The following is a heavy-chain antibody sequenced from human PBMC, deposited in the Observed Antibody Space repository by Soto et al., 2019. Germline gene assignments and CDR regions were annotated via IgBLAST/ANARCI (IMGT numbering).Heavy chain of an antibody. V-gene: IGHV1-18*01. CDR2: FSAYNGNT. J-gene: IGHJ4*02. Sequence: QVQLVQSGAEVKKPGASVKVSCKASGYTFTSYGISWVRQAPGQGLEWRGWFSAYNGNTNYAQKLQGRVTMTTDTSTSTAYMELRSLRSDDTAVYYCARENYYYDSSGTPYYFVYWCQGTLVTVSA. CDR3: ARENYYYDSSGTPYYFVY. D-gene: IGHD3-22*01. CDR1: GYTFTSYG.